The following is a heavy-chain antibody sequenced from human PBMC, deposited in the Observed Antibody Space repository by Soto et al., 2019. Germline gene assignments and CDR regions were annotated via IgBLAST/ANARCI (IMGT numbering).Heavy chain of an antibody. CDR2: IRSKAYGGTT. V-gene: IGHV3-49*03. D-gene: IGHD3-22*01. CDR1: GFTFGDYA. Sequence: PGGSLRLSCTASGFTFGDYAMSWFRQAPGKGLEWVGFIRSKAYGGTTEYAASVKGRFTISRDDSKSIAYLQMNSLKTEDTAVYYCTSDDTYDSSGYSVSRPKDDAFDIWGQGTMVTVSS. CDR3: TSDDTYDSSGYSVSRPKDDAFDI. J-gene: IGHJ3*02.